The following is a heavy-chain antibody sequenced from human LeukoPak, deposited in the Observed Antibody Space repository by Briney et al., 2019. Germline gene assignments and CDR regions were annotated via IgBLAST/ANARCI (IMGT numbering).Heavy chain of an antibody. D-gene: IGHD3-16*01. Sequence: ASVNVSCKASGYTFTSYGISWVRQAPGQGLEWMGWISAYNGNTNYAQKLQGRVTMTTDTSTSTAYMELRSLRSDDTAVYYCAREGGDYVWGSYHLDYWGQGTLVTVSS. V-gene: IGHV1-18*01. J-gene: IGHJ4*02. CDR3: AREGGDYVWGSYHLDY. CDR2: ISAYNGNT. CDR1: GYTFTSYG.